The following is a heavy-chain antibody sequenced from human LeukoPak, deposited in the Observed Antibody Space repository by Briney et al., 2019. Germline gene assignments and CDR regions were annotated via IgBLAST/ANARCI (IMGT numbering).Heavy chain of an antibody. CDR1: GFTFSSYE. D-gene: IGHD3-22*01. Sequence: GGSLRLSCAASGFTFSSYEMNWVRQAPGKGLEWVSYISSSGSTIYYADSVKGRFTISRDNAKNSLYLQMNSLRAEDTAFYYCARESSGGYYFDVFDIWGQGTMVTVSS. CDR2: ISSSGSTI. J-gene: IGHJ3*02. V-gene: IGHV3-48*03. CDR3: ARESSGGYYFDVFDI.